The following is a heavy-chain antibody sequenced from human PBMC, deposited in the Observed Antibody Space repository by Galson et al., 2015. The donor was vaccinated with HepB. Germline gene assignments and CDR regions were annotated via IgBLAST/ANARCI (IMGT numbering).Heavy chain of an antibody. CDR3: ARNPGIVVAGKYYYYGMDV. Sequence: SVKVSCKASAYTFTNYGISWVRQAPGQGPEWMGWIAAYNGNTNYAQKFQGRVTMTTDTSTSTAYMELRSLGSDDTAVYYCARNPGIVVAGKYYYYGMDVWGQGTTVTVSS. J-gene: IGHJ6*02. CDR2: IAAYNGNT. D-gene: IGHD6-19*01. V-gene: IGHV1-18*04. CDR1: AYTFTNYG.